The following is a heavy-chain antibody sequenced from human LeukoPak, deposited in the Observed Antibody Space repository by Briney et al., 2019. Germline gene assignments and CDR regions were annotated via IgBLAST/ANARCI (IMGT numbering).Heavy chain of an antibody. CDR1: GGSISSYY. CDR3: ATRTPSNLGSFHFNY. CDR2: IYYSGST. V-gene: IGHV4-59*03. J-gene: IGHJ4*02. D-gene: IGHD7-27*01. Sequence: SSETLSLTCTVSGGSISSYYWSWIRQPPGKGLEWIGYIYYSGSTNYNPSLKSRVTVSVDMSKNQFSLKLTSVTAADTAVYYCATRTPSNLGSFHFNYWGLGTLVTVSS.